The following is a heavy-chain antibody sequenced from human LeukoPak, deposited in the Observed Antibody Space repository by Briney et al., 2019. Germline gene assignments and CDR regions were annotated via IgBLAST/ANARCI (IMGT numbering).Heavy chain of an antibody. CDR2: IYHSGST. CDR1: GYSISSGYY. V-gene: IGHV4-38-2*02. D-gene: IGHD3-22*01. CDR3: ASVGSGSYLNFDY. J-gene: IGHJ4*02. Sequence: SETLSLTCTVSGYSISSGYYWGWIRQPPGKGLEWIGSIYHSGSTYYNPSLKSRVTISVDTSKNQFSLKLSSVTAADTAVYYCASVGSGSYLNFDYWGQGTLVTVSS.